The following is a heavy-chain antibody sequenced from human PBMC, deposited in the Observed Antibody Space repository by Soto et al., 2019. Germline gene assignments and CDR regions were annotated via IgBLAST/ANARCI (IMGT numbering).Heavy chain of an antibody. J-gene: IGHJ5*02. CDR2: IIPIFGTA. CDR1: GGTFSSYA. Sequence: QVQLVQSGAEVKKPGSSVKVSCKASGGTFSSYAISWVRQAPGQGLDWMGGIIPIFGTANYSQKFQGRVTITADESTSTAYMELSSLRSEDTAVYYCARDPHFAAARPGVVWFDPWGQGNLVTVSS. CDR3: ARDPHFAAARPGVVWFDP. D-gene: IGHD6-6*01. V-gene: IGHV1-69*01.